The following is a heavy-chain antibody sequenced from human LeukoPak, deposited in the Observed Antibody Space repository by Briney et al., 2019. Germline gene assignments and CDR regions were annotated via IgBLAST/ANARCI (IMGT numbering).Heavy chain of an antibody. CDR1: GFTFSSYA. Sequence: AGGSLRLSCAASGFTFSSYAMSWVRQAPGKGLEWVSGISGYGGTTYHADSVEGRFTISRDNSKNTLYLQMNSLRAEDTALYYCAKKEMGYSSAWYLFGGQGTLVTVSS. V-gene: IGHV3-23*01. D-gene: IGHD6-19*01. CDR3: AKKEMGYSSAWYLF. J-gene: IGHJ4*02. CDR2: ISGYGGTT.